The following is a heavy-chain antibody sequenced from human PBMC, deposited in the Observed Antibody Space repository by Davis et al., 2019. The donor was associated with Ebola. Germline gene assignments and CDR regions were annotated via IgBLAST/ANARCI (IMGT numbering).Heavy chain of an antibody. CDR2: ISANGESP. Sequence: PGGSLRLSCVASGFAFNTYALSWVRQAPGKGLEWVSGISANGESPNYADSVKGRFTVSRDNSKNTMYLQMNSLRAEDTAVFHCAKDTASGWSTGYFDLWGRGTLVTVSS. J-gene: IGHJ2*01. D-gene: IGHD6-19*01. CDR3: AKDTASGWSTGYFDL. CDR1: GFAFNTYA. V-gene: IGHV3-23*01.